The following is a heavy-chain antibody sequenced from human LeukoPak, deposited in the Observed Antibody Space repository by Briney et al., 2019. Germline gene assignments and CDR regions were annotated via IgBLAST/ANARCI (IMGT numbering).Heavy chain of an antibody. CDR2: ISASGGGT. CDR3: AKREYYFDF. V-gene: IGHV3-23*01. CDR1: GGSISSSSYY. J-gene: IGHJ4*02. Sequence: ETLSLTCTVSGGSISSSSYYWGWIRQPPGKGLEWVSVISASGGGTSFADSVKGRFTISRDNSKNTLYLQMNSLRAEDTAVYYCAKREYYFDFWGQGTLVTVSS.